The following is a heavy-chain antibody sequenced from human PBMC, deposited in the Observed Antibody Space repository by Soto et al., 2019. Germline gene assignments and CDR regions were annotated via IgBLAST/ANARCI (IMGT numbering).Heavy chain of an antibody. CDR2: ISQSGST. Sequence: QVQLQQWGAGLLKTSETLSLTCAVYGQSFSGHTWSWIRQSPGKGLEWIGEISQSGSTYYNPSLKTRVTISAATSKNQFSLTLNSVTAADTSVFYCARGSGIAVIPGELEDVHYDYWGQGTLVSVSS. CDR3: ARGSGIAVIPGELEDVHYDY. CDR1: GQSFSGHT. J-gene: IGHJ4*02. V-gene: IGHV4-34*01. D-gene: IGHD2-2*01.